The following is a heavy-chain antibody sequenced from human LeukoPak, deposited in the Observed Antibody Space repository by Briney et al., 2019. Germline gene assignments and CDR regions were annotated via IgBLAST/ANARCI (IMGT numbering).Heavy chain of an antibody. Sequence: ASVKVSCKASGYTFTGYHMHWVRQAPGQGLEWMGWMNPNSGNTGYAQKFQGRVTITRNTSISTAYMELSSLTSEDTAFYYCARRSGQDLAAFDIWGQGTLVTVSS. J-gene: IGHJ3*02. CDR1: GYTFTGYH. CDR3: ARRSGQDLAAFDI. V-gene: IGHV1-8*03. CDR2: MNPNSGNT. D-gene: IGHD2-15*01.